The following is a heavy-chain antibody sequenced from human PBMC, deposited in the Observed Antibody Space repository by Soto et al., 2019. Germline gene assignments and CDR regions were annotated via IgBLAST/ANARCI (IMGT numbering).Heavy chain of an antibody. D-gene: IGHD2-21*02. Sequence: GASLKISCKGSGYSFTSYWIGWVRQMPGKGLEWMGIIYPGDSDTRYSPSFQGQVTISADKSISTAYLQWSSLKASDTAMYYFARQDGDPYYYYYYMDVWGKGTTVTVSS. V-gene: IGHV5-51*01. CDR1: GYSFTSYW. CDR3: ARQDGDPYYYYYYMDV. CDR2: IYPGDSDT. J-gene: IGHJ6*03.